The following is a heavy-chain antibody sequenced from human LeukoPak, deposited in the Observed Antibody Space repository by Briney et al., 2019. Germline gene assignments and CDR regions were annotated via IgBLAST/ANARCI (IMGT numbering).Heavy chain of an antibody. CDR3: ARLRRNSDRSGYYYYYDY. D-gene: IGHD3-22*01. CDR2: ISVGSNYI. J-gene: IGHJ4*02. V-gene: IGHV3-21*01. CDR1: GYTFSSYS. Sequence: GGSLRLSCAASGYTFSSYSINWVRQAPGKGLEWVSSISVGSNYIYYADSVRGRFSISRDDARNSLYLQMDSLRDDDTAVYYCARLRRNSDRSGYYYYYDYWGQGTLVTVSS.